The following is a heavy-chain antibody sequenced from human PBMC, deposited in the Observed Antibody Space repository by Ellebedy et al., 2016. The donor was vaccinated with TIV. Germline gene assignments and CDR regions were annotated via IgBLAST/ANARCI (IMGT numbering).Heavy chain of an antibody. CDR2: IIPILGIA. D-gene: IGHD4-23*01. Sequence: AASVKVSCKASGGTFSSYAISWVRQAPGQGLEWMGRIIPILGIANYAQKFQGRVTITADKSTSTAYMELSSLRSEDTAVYYCARDDYGGNRPLGDYYYGMDVWGQGTTVTVSS. V-gene: IGHV1-69*04. CDR3: ARDDYGGNRPLGDYYYGMDV. J-gene: IGHJ6*02. CDR1: GGTFSSYA.